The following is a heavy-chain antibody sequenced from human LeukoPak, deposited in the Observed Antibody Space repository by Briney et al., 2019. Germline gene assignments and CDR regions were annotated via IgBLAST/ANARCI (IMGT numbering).Heavy chain of an antibody. CDR3: ARGGTGTMFD. V-gene: IGHV3-48*01. J-gene: IGHJ4*02. CDR2: ISSTSSTI. D-gene: IGHD1-7*01. CDR1: GFTFSSYG. Sequence: QTGGSLRLSCAASGFTFSSYGMNWVRQAPGKGLEWVSYISSTSSTIYYADSVKGRFTISRDNAKNSLYLQMNSLRAEDTAVYYCARGGTGTMFDWGQGTLVTVSS.